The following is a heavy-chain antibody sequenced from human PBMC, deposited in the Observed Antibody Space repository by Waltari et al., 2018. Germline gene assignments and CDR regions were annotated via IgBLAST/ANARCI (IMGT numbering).Heavy chain of an antibody. Sequence: QLQLQESGPGLVKPSETLSLPCTVPGGSLSQYHYYWGRIRQPPGKGLEWIGSIYHTGSTYYNPSLKSRVTVSQDTPKNQFSLKLSSVTAADTALYYCARATRIMITFGGVIAFDPWGQGTLVTVSS. D-gene: IGHD3-16*02. V-gene: IGHV4-39*01. J-gene: IGHJ5*02. CDR2: IYHTGST. CDR1: GGSLSQYHYY. CDR3: ARATRIMITFGGVIAFDP.